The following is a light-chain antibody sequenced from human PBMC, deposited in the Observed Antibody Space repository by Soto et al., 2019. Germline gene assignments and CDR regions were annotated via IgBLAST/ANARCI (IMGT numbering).Light chain of an antibody. Sequence: QSALTQPASVSGSPGQSITISCTGTSSDVGGYNYVSWYQHHPGKAPELMIYSVSNRPSGVSNRFSGSKSGNTASLTISGLQAEDEADYYCSSYTGSSTLLFGGGTKVTVL. V-gene: IGLV2-14*03. CDR3: SSYTGSSTLL. CDR1: SSDVGGYNY. J-gene: IGLJ2*01. CDR2: SVS.